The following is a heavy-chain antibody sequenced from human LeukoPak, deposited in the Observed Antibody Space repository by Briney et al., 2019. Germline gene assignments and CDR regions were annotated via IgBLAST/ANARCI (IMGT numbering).Heavy chain of an antibody. D-gene: IGHD2-2*01. CDR1: GYTFTGYY. J-gene: IGHJ4*02. Sequence: ASVKVSCKASGYTFTGYYMHWVRQAPGQGLEWMGRINPNSGGTNYAQKFQGRVTMTRDTSIRTAYMELSRLRSDDTAVYYCARDPLGYCSSTSCSDYWGQGTLVTVSS. CDR3: ARDPLGYCSSTSCSDY. V-gene: IGHV1-2*06. CDR2: INPNSGGT.